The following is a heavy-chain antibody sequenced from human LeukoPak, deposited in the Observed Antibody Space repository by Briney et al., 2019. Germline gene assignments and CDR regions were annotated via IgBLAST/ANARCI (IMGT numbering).Heavy chain of an antibody. D-gene: IGHD1-7*01. J-gene: IGHJ6*03. Sequence: PSETLSLTCTVSGGSISSYYWGWIRQPPGKGLEWIGTIYYSGGTYYNPSLKSRVTISVDTSKNQFSLKLSSVTAADTAVYYCARLTGTGVHYYYYYYTDVWGKGTTVTVSS. CDR3: ARLTGTGVHYYYYYYTDV. V-gene: IGHV4-39*07. CDR2: IYYSGGT. CDR1: GGSISSYY.